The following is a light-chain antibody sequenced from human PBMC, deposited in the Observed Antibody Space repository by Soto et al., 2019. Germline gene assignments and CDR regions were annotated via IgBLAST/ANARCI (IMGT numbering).Light chain of an antibody. J-gene: IGKJ1*01. CDR3: QQRSDWPPT. CDR2: DTS. CDR1: QTVGSY. V-gene: IGKV3-11*01. Sequence: EIVLTQSPATLSLSPGERATLSCRASQTVGSYLAWFRQTPGQTPRLLIYDTSIRATGVPARFSGSGSGTDFTLTISSIEAEDFAIYYCQQRSDWPPTFGQGTKV.